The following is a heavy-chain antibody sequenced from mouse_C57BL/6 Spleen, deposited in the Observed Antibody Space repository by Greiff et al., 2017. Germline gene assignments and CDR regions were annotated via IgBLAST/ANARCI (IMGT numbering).Heavy chain of an antibody. Sequence: EVKLMESGGGLVKPGGSLKLSCAASGFTFSSSTMSWVRQTPEQRLEWVATISGGGGNTSYPDSVKGRFTISRDNAKNTLYMQMSGLRSEDTAVYYCARPTYGQAFAYWGQGTLVTVSA. CDR2: ISGGGGNT. D-gene: IGHD1-1*02. J-gene: IGHJ3*01. CDR3: ARPTYGQAFAY. CDR1: GFTFSSST. V-gene: IGHV5-9*04.